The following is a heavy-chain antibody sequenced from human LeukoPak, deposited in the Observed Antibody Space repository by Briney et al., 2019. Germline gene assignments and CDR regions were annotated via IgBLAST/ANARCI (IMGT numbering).Heavy chain of an antibody. CDR3: ARDYDYVWGSQSDAFDI. J-gene: IGHJ3*02. D-gene: IGHD3-16*01. CDR2: ISAYNGNT. V-gene: IGHV1-18*01. Sequence: EASVKVSCKASGYTFTSYGISWVRQAPGQGLEWMGWISAYNGNTNYAQKLQGRVTMTTDTSTSTAYMELRSLRSDDTAVYYCARDYDYVWGSQSDAFDIWGQGTMVTVSS. CDR1: GYTFTSYG.